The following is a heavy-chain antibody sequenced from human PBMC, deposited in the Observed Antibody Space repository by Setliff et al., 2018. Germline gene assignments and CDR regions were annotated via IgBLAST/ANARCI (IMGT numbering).Heavy chain of an antibody. J-gene: IGHJ3*01. V-gene: IGHV1-18*01. D-gene: IGHD2-21*02. CDR3: ARDWFCSGGDCSDVFDF. Sequence: ASVKVSCKASGYTFTTHGISWVRQAPGQGLEWMGWIGTDDGDTNFAQKFQGRVTLTTDTSTGTAYMELRSLTFGDTAVYYCARDWFCSGGDCSDVFDFWGQGTMVTVSS. CDR2: IGTDDGDT. CDR1: GYTFTTHG.